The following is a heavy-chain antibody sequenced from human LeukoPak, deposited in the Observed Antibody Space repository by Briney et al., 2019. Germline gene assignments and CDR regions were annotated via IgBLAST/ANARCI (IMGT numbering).Heavy chain of an antibody. V-gene: IGHV4-31*03. CDR1: GGSISRGGYS. J-gene: IGHJ4*02. CDR2: IYDSGST. CDR3: ARWYSGSYRIDY. D-gene: IGHD1-26*01. Sequence: SETLSLTCTVSGGSISRGGYSWSWIRQHPGKGLEWIGYIYDSGSTSYNPSLESRVSISEDTSKNQYSLKLSSVTAADTAVYYCARWYSGSYRIDYWGQGTLVTVSS.